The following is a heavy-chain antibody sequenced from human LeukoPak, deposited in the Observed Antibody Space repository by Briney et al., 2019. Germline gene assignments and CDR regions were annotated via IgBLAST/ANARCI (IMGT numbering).Heavy chain of an antibody. V-gene: IGHV1-46*01. Sequence: AASVKVSCKASGYTFTSYYMHWVRQAPGQGLEWMGIINPSGGSTSYAQKFQGRVTMTRDTSTSTVYMELSSLRSEDTAVYYCARDSLDDFWSGYYDYWGQGTLVTVSS. D-gene: IGHD3-3*01. CDR1: GYTFTSYY. J-gene: IGHJ4*02. CDR3: ARDSLDDFWSGYYDY. CDR2: INPSGGST.